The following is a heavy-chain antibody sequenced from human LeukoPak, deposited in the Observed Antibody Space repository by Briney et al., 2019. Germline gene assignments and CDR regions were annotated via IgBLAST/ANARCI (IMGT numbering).Heavy chain of an antibody. Sequence: GGSLRLSCAASGFTFSSYSMNWVRQVPGKGLEWVSSISYTAHIFYADSVKGRFTISRDSAKNSLYLQMNSLRDDDTAIYYCARGPPMYSYGSSAYHYDYFEYWGQGTLVTVSS. CDR1: GFTFSSYS. CDR2: ISYTAHI. D-gene: IGHD3-22*01. CDR3: ARGPPMYSYGSSAYHYDYFEY. J-gene: IGHJ4*02. V-gene: IGHV3-21*01.